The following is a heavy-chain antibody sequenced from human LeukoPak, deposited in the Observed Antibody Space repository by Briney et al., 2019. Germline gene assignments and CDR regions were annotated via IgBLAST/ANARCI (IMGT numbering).Heavy chain of an antibody. CDR1: GFTFSDYY. CDR3: VRLMSAGGTLGWFDP. Sequence: PGGSLRLSCAASGFTFSDYYMSWIRQAPGKGLEWVSYISWSGNTIEYADSVKGRFTISRDNAKSSLSLQMNSLRAEDTAVYYCVRLMSAGGTLGWFDPWCQGTLVTVSS. V-gene: IGHV3-11*01. D-gene: IGHD6-13*01. J-gene: IGHJ5*02. CDR2: ISWSGNTI.